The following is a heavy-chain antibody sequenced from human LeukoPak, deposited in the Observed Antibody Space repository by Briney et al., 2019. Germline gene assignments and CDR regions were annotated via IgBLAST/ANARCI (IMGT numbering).Heavy chain of an antibody. CDR1: GYTFTGYY. V-gene: IGHV1-2*02. CDR3: ARLRVRWLYSSGWHFDY. J-gene: IGHJ4*02. Sequence: GASVKVSCKASGYTFTGYYMHWVRQAPGQGLEWMGWINPNSGGTNYAQKFLGRVTMTRDTSISTAYMELSRLRSDDTAVYYCARLRVRWLYSSGWHFDYWGQGTLVTVSS. CDR2: INPNSGGT. D-gene: IGHD6-19*01.